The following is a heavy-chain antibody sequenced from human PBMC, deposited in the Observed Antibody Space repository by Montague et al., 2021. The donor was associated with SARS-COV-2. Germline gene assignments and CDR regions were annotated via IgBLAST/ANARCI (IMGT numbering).Heavy chain of an antibody. CDR2: IYLGGTT. J-gene: IGHJ4*02. CDR3: VSWLSRRGGWDY. Sequence: SLRLSCAASGFTISDNYMGWVRQAPGKGLEWVSVIYLGGTTFYADSVQGRFTLSRDSSKNTLDLQMNSLRAEDTALYHCVSWLSRRGGWDYWGQGTLVTVSS. V-gene: IGHV3-53*01. CDR1: GFTISDNY. D-gene: IGHD6-19*01.